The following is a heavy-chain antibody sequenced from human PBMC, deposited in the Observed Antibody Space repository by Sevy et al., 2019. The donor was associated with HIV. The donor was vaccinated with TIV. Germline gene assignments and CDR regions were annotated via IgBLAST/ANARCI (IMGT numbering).Heavy chain of an antibody. CDR3: ARDLTVMAAPHPGAAYGMDA. V-gene: IGHV4-59*01. Sequence: SETLSLTCTVSGGSISSYYWSWIRQPPGKGLEWIGYIYYSGSTNYNPSLKSRVTISVDTSKNQFSLKLSSVTAADTAVYYCARDLTVMAAPHPGAAYGMDAWGQGTTVTVSS. J-gene: IGHJ6*02. CDR2: IYYSGST. D-gene: IGHD5-18*01. CDR1: GGSISSYY.